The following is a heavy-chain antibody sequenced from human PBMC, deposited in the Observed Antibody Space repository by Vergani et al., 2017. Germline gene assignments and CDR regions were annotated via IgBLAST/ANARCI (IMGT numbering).Heavy chain of an antibody. D-gene: IGHD1-7*01. V-gene: IGHV1-2*02. J-gene: IGHJ3*02. CDR2: INPNSGGT. CDR1: GYTFTGYY. Sequence: QVQLVQSGAEVKKPGASVKVSCKASGYTFTGYYMHWVRQAPGQGLEWMGWINPNSGGTNYAQQFQGRVTMTSDTSISTAYMELSRLRSDDTAVYYCARERDSFNYDAVDIWGQGTMVTVSS. CDR3: ARERDSFNYDAVDI.